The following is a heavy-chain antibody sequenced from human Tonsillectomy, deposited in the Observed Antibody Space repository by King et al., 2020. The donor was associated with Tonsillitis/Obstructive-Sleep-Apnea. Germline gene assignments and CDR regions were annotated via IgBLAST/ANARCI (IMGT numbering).Heavy chain of an antibody. Sequence: QVQLVESGAEVKKPGASVRVSCKASGYTFTSYGISWVRQAPGQGLEWMGWISAYNGDTNYAQILQGRVTMTTDTSTSTAYMEVRSLRSDDTAVYYCARDSMSHYCESSAYYTFHYWGQGTLVTVSS. CDR3: ARDSMSHYCESSAYYTFHY. D-gene: IGHD3-22*01. J-gene: IGHJ4*02. CDR1: GYTFTSYG. CDR2: ISAYNGDT. V-gene: IGHV1-18*01.